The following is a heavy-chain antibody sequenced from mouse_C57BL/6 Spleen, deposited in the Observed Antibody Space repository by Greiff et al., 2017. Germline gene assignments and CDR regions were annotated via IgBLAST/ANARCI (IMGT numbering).Heavy chain of an antibody. V-gene: IGHV1-81*01. J-gene: IGHJ2*01. Sequence: QVHVKQSGAELARPGASVKLSCKASGYTFTSYGISWVKQRTGQGLEWIGEIYPRSGNTYYNEKFKGKATLTADKSSSTAYMELRSLTSEDSAVYFCARTYYSNYAFDYWGQGTTLTVSS. CDR1: GYTFTSYG. D-gene: IGHD2-5*01. CDR3: ARTYYSNYAFDY. CDR2: IYPRSGNT.